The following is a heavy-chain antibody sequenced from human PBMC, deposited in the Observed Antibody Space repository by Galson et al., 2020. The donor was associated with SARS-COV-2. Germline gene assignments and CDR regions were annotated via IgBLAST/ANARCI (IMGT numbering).Heavy chain of an antibody. D-gene: IGHD4-17*01. CDR3: ARDERLTTVVTVYYYGLDV. Sequence: QAGGSLRLSCAASGFTFSTYTMHWVRQAPGKGREWVAVISYDGSSNYNADSVKGRFTISRDNSKNTLYLHMNSLRVEDTAMYYCARDERLTTVVTVYYYGLDVWGQGTTVTVSS. V-gene: IGHV3-30*04. CDR2: ISYDGSSN. CDR1: GFTFSTYT. J-gene: IGHJ6*02.